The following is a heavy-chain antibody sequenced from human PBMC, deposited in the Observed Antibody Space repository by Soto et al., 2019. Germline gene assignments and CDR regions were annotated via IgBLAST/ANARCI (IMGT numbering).Heavy chain of an antibody. CDR3: ARGGLYGDLEAFDI. J-gene: IGHJ3*02. CDR2: IKQDGSEK. V-gene: IGHV3-7*01. Sequence: EVQLVESGGGLVQPGGSLRLSCAASGFSFSSYWMSWVRQAPGKGLEWVANIKQDGSEKYYVDSVKGRFTISRDNAKNSLYLQMNSLRAEDTAVYYCARGGLYGDLEAFDIWGQGTMVTVSS. D-gene: IGHD4-17*01. CDR1: GFSFSSYW.